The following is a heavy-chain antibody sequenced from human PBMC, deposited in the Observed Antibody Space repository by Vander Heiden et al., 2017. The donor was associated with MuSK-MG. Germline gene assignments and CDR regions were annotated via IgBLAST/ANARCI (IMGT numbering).Heavy chain of an antibody. CDR1: GFTFSSHA. CDR3: AKSGGAYYSDSSGYSAFDI. D-gene: IGHD3-22*01. CDR2: SSASGGNT. V-gene: IGHV3-23*01. Sequence: EVQLLESGGGLVQPGGSLRLSCAASGFTFSSHAMSWVRQAPGKGLEWVSASSASGGNTYYADPVKGRFTISRDNSKNTLYLQMNSLRAEDTAVYYCAKSGGAYYSDSSGYSAFDIWGQGTMVTVSS. J-gene: IGHJ3*02.